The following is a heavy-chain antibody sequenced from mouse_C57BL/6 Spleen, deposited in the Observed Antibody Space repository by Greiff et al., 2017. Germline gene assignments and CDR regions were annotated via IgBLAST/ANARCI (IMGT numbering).Heavy chain of an antibody. CDR3: TTTVVATGGYYFDY. CDR2: IDPEDGDT. J-gene: IGHJ2*01. V-gene: IGHV14-1*01. D-gene: IGHD1-1*01. Sequence: VQLKQSGAELVRPGASVKLSCTASGFNIKDYYMHWVKQRPEQGLEWIGRIDPEDGDTESAPKFQGKATMTADTSSNTAYLQLSSLTSEDTAVYYCTTTVVATGGYYFDYWGQGTTLTVSS. CDR1: GFNIKDYY.